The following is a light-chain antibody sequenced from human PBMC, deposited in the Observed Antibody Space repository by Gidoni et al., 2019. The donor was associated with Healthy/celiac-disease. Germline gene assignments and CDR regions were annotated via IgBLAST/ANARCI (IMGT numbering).Light chain of an antibody. Sequence: EIVLTQSPGTLSLSLGERATLSCRASQSVSSSYLAWYQQKPGQAPRLLIYGASSRATGIPDRFSGSGSGTDFTLTISRLEPEDFAVYYCQQYGSSPWTFXXXTKVEIK. CDR1: QSVSSSY. V-gene: IGKV3-20*01. CDR3: QQYGSSPWT. CDR2: GAS. J-gene: IGKJ1*01.